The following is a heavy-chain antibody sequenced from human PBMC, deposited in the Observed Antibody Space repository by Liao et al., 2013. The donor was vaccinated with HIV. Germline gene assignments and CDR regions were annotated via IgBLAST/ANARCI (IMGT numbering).Heavy chain of an antibody. V-gene: IGHV4-30-2*06. J-gene: IGHJ6*03. CDR1: GASISGGYS. CDR3: ARVPRDMGNYMDV. Sequence: QLQESGSRLLRPSQTLSLTCTVSGASISGGYSWSWIRQSPEKGLEWIGYIYNSGKTFYHPSLQSRVSISLDRSKSQFSLSLDSVTAADTAVYYCARVPRDMGNYMDVWGKGATVTVSS. CDR2: IYNSGKT. D-gene: IGHD2-15*01.